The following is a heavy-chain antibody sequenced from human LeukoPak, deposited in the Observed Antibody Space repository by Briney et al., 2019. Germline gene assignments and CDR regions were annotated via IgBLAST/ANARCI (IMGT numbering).Heavy chain of an antibody. V-gene: IGHV4-34*01. Sequence: ETLSLTCAVYGGSFSGYYWSWIRQPPGKGLEWIGEINHSGSTNYNPSLKSRVTISVDTSKNQFPLKLRSVTAADTAVYYCARGRRYCSSTSCFPARHAFDIWGQGTMVTVSS. J-gene: IGHJ3*02. CDR3: ARGRRYCSSTSCFPARHAFDI. CDR1: GGSFSGYY. D-gene: IGHD2-2*01. CDR2: INHSGST.